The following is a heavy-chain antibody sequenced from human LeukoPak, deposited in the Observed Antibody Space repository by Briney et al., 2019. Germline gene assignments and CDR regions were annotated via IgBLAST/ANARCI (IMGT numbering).Heavy chain of an antibody. J-gene: IGHJ4*02. CDR3: ARIGTRGWDFDY. V-gene: IGHV4-38-2*02. Sequence: SETLSLTCTVSGYSISSGYYWGRIRQPPGKGLEWIGSIYHSGSTYYNPSLKSRVTISVDTSKNQFSLKLSSVTAADTAVYYCARIGTRGWDFDYWGQGTLVTVSS. CDR2: IYHSGST. CDR1: GYSISSGYY. D-gene: IGHD6-19*01.